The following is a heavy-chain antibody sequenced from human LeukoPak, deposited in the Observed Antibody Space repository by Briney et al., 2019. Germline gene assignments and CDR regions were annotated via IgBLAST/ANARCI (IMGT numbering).Heavy chain of an antibody. CDR1: GFTVSSNY. D-gene: IGHD3-10*01. CDR3: ARVSSGSADY. CDR2: IYSGGST. V-gene: IGHV3-53*01. J-gene: IGHJ4*02. Sequence: GGSLRLTCAASGFTVSSNYMSWVRQAPGKGLEWVSVIYSGGSTYYADSVKGRFTISRDNSKNTLYLPMNSLRAEDTAVYYCARVSSGSADYWGQGTLVTVSS.